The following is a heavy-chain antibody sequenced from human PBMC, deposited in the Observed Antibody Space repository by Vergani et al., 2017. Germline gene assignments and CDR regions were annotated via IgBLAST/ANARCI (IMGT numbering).Heavy chain of an antibody. D-gene: IGHD4-23*01. CDR3: ARGGTTVVTPVDY. CDR1: GFTFSTYD. Sequence: EVQLVESGGGLVQPGGSLRLSCAASGFTFSTYDMHWVRQATGKGLEWVSAIGTAGDTYYPGSVKGRFTISRDNSKNTLYLQMNSLRAEDTAVYYCARGGTTVVTPVDYWGQGTLVTVSS. CDR2: IGTAGDT. J-gene: IGHJ4*02. V-gene: IGHV3-13*01.